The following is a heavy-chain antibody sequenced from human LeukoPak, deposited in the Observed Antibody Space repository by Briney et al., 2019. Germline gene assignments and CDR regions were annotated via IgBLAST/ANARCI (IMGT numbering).Heavy chain of an antibody. CDR2: ISHTGTT. V-gene: IGHV4-38-2*01. Sequence: PSETLSLTCAVSGYSISSNYFWGWIRQPPGKGLEWIGTISHTGTTFYKPSLKTRIAISLDTSKNQFSLKVNSVTAADTAVYYCASGPLVGAMDYWGQGTLVTVSS. CDR1: GYSISSNYF. J-gene: IGHJ4*02. CDR3: ASGPLVGAMDY. D-gene: IGHD1-26*01.